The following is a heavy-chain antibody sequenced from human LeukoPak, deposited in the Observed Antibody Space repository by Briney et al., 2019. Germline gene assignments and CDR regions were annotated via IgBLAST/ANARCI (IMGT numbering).Heavy chain of an antibody. Sequence: GGSLRLSCAASGFTFSSYGMHWVRQAPGKGLEWVAVISYDGSNKYYADSVKGRFTISRDNSKNTLYLQMNSLRAEDTAVYYCAKGLLSAMTTVTPWGDVWGQGTTVTVSS. J-gene: IGHJ6*02. CDR3: AKGLLSAMTTVTPWGDV. D-gene: IGHD4-17*01. CDR2: ISYDGSNK. CDR1: GFTFSSYG. V-gene: IGHV3-30*18.